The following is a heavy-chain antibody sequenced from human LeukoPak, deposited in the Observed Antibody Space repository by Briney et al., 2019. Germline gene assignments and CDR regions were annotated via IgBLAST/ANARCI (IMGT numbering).Heavy chain of an antibody. CDR1: GYTFTIYG. V-gene: IGHV1-18*01. CDR2: ISAYNGNT. D-gene: IGHD3-3*01. Sequence: GASVKASCRASGYTFTIYGITWVRQAPGQGLEWLGWISAYNGNTDYAQKLQGRVTMTTDTSTSTAYMELRSLRSDDTAVYYCARDGKGRYDFRENDYWGQGTLVTVSS. CDR3: ARDGKGRYDFRENDY. J-gene: IGHJ4*02.